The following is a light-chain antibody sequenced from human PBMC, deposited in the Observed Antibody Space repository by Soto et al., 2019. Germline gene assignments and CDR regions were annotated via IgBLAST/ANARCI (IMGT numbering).Light chain of an antibody. CDR3: MQVLQTPPT. CDR2: LGS. Sequence: DIVMTQSPLSLPVTPGETASISCRSSQSLLQSNGNSYVGWFVQKPGQSPQLMIYLGSSRASGVPDRFSASGSGKDFALKISREEADDVEIYYCMQVLQTPPTFGGGTKVEIK. CDR1: QSLLQSNGNSY. J-gene: IGKJ4*01. V-gene: IGKV2-28*01.